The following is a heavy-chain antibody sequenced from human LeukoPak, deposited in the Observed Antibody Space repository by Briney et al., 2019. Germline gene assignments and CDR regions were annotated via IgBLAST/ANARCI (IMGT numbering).Heavy chain of an antibody. CDR3: ASAYFYDSSGWFR. Sequence: PSETLSLTCAVSGGSFSDYYWSWIRQTPGKGLEWIGEVNPSGSTKYNPSLKSRVTISVDTSKNQFSLKLSSVTAADTAVYYCASAYFYDSSGWFRWGQGTLVTVSS. J-gene: IGHJ4*02. V-gene: IGHV4-34*01. CDR1: GGSFSDYY. D-gene: IGHD3-22*01. CDR2: VNPSGST.